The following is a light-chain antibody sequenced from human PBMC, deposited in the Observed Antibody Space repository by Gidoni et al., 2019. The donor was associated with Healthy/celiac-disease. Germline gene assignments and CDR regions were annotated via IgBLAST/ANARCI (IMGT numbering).Light chain of an antibody. V-gene: IGKV3-20*01. J-gene: IGKJ2*01. Sequence: DIVLSPSPATLSLSPGERATLSCRASQSVTNNYLAWYQQKPGQAPRLVIYDASNRATGIPDRFSGSGSGPDFTLTISRLEPEDFAVYYCQQSGSSPYTFGQGSKLEIK. CDR2: DAS. CDR1: QSVTNNY. CDR3: QQSGSSPYT.